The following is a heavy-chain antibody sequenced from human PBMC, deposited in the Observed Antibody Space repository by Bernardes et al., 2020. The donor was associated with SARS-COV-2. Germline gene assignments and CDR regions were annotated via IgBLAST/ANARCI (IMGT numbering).Heavy chain of an antibody. CDR1: GFTFDDYG. CDR2: INWNGGST. J-gene: IGHJ5*02. V-gene: IGHV3-20*01. CDR3: ARDRADYYGSGSYYGLGPPWFDP. D-gene: IGHD3-10*01. Sequence: GGSLRLSCAASGFTFDDYGMSWVRQAPGKGLEWVSGINWNGGSTGYADSVKGRFTISRDNAKNSLYLQMNSLRAEDTALYHCARDRADYYGSGSYYGLGPPWFDPWGQGTLVTVSS.